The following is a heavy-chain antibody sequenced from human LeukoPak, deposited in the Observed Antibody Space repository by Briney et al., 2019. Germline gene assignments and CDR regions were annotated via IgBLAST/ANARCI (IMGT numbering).Heavy chain of an antibody. J-gene: IGHJ3*02. V-gene: IGHV3-73*01. CDR2: IGGKANSYAT. Sequence: GGSLRLSCAASGFTFSSYGMSWVRQASGKGLEWVGRIGGKANSYATAYAASVKGRFTISRDDSKNTAYLQMNSLKTEDTAVYYCTRLGSSWAFDIWGQGTMVTVSS. CDR1: GFTFSSYG. D-gene: IGHD6-13*01. CDR3: TRLGSSWAFDI.